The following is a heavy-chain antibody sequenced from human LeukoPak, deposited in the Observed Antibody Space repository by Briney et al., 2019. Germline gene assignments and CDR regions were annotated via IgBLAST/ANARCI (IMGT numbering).Heavy chain of an antibody. D-gene: IGHD2-2*01. CDR3: VRQVPAPGNWFDP. CDR1: NGSISSGAHY. V-gene: IGHV4-30-2*01. J-gene: IGHJ5*02. Sequence: SETLSLTCSVSNGSISSGAHYWSWIRQPPGKGLEWIGFIYHSGSTYYSPSLRSRVTMSLDRSKNQFSLNLNSVTGADTAVYYCVRQVPAPGNWFDPWGQGTLVIVSS. CDR2: IYHSGST.